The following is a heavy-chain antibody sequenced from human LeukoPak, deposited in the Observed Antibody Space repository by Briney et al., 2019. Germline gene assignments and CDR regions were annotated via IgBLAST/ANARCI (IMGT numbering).Heavy chain of an antibody. CDR1: DYSISSGFY. Sequence: PSETLSLTCIASDYSISSGFYWGWIRQPPGKGLEWFGSISHSGSTYYNPSLKSRVTISLDTSKNQFSLKLRSVTAADTAFYYCTREGDVVGATIDSWGQGTLVTVSS. V-gene: IGHV4-38-2*02. J-gene: IGHJ4*02. CDR3: TREGDVVGATIDS. CDR2: ISHSGST. D-gene: IGHD1-26*01.